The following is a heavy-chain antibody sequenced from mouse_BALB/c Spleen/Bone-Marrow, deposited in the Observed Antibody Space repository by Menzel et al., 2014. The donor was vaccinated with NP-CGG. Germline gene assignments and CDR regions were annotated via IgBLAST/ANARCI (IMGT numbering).Heavy chain of an antibody. D-gene: IGHD2-10*02. V-gene: IGHV7-1*02. J-gene: IGHJ3*01. CDR1: RFTFSDFY. CDR2: SRNKAKYYTT. Sequence: EVKLVESGGGLVQPGDSLRLSCATSRFTFSDFYMEWVRQPPGKRLEWIAASRNKAKYYTTEYSASVKGRFIVSRGTSQSVLYLQMNALRAEDSAIYYCARDVGYGNYFVYWGQGTLVTVSA. CDR3: ARDVGYGNYFVY.